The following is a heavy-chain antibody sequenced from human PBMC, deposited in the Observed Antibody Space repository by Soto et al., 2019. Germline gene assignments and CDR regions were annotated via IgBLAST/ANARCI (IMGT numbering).Heavy chain of an antibody. CDR1: GYTFSSYG. CDR2: ISAANGDT. V-gene: IGHV1-18*01. J-gene: IGHJ4*02. Sequence: QVHLVQSGAEVKKPGASVKVSCKASGYTFSSYGISWVRQAPGQGLEWMGWISAANGDTNSAPKFQGRVTMTTYTTTSTAYMEWRSLRSDDTDLYYCATDYRAACGGICYYFDYWGQGTLVTVSA. D-gene: IGHD2-21*01. CDR3: ATDYRAACGGICYYFDY.